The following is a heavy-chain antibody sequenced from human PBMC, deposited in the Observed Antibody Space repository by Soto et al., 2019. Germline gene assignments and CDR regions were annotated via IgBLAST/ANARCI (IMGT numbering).Heavy chain of an antibody. V-gene: IGHV4-59*01. CDR3: ARGGPEYSSSWYGYWFDP. Sequence: SETLSLTCTVSGGSISSYYWSWIRQPPGKGLEWIGYIYYSGSTNYNPSLKSRVTISVDTSKNQFSLKLSSVTAADTAVYYCARGGPEYSSSWYGYWFDPWGQGTLVTVSS. CDR1: GGSISSYY. CDR2: IYYSGST. J-gene: IGHJ5*02. D-gene: IGHD6-13*01.